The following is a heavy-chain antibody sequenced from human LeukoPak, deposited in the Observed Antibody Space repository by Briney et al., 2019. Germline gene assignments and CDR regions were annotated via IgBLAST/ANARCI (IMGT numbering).Heavy chain of an antibody. Sequence: ASVKVSCKASGYTFTSYGISWVRQAPGQGLEWMGWISAYNGNTNYAQKLQGRVTMTTDTSTSTAYMELRSLRSDDTAVYYCARVSDILTGYYKPTFDYWGQGTLVTVSS. V-gene: IGHV1-18*01. CDR2: ISAYNGNT. CDR3: ARVSDILTGYYKPTFDY. CDR1: GYTFTSYG. D-gene: IGHD3-9*01. J-gene: IGHJ4*02.